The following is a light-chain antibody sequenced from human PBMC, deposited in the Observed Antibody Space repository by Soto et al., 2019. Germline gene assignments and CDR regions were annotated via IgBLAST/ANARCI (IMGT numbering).Light chain of an antibody. Sequence: EIVLTQSPATLSLSPGERATLSCRASQSVSSYFAWYQQKPGQAPRLLIYDASNRATGIPARFSGSGSGTEFTLTISSLQSEDFAVYYCQQYNNWPPGVTFGPGTKVDIK. J-gene: IGKJ3*01. CDR1: QSVSSY. CDR2: DAS. V-gene: IGKV3-11*01. CDR3: QQYNNWPPGVT.